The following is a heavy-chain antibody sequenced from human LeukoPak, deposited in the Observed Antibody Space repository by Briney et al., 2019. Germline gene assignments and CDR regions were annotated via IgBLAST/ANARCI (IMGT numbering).Heavy chain of an antibody. CDR1: GGSISSYY. D-gene: IGHD3-22*01. CDR2: IYYSGST. CDR3: ARDSRYYDSSGYYPDEAFDI. J-gene: IGHJ3*02. Sequence: SETLSLTCTVSGGSISSYYWSWIRQPPRKGLEWIGYIYYSGSTNYNPSLKSRVTISVDTSKNQFSLKLSSVTAADTAVYYCARDSRYYDSSGYYPDEAFDIWGQGTMVTVSS. V-gene: IGHV4-59*12.